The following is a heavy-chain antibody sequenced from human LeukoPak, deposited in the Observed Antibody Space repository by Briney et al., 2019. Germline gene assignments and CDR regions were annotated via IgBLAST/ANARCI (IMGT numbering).Heavy chain of an antibody. V-gene: IGHV3-7*01. J-gene: IGHJ6*03. CDR1: GITFSSIW. CDR2: IKPDGSEK. CDR3: ARDGCTSTSCYTRGDV. Sequence: GGSLRLSCAAAGITFSSIWRSGFGRAPGKGLGWVATIKPDGSEKYYVDSVKGRFTISRDNAKNSLYLQMNSLRAEDSAVYYCARDGCTSTSCYTRGDVWGKGTMVTVSS. D-gene: IGHD2-2*02.